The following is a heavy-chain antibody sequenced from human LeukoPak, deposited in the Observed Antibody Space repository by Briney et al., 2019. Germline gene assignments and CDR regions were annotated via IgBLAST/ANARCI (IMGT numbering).Heavy chain of an antibody. CDR2: IYHSGNT. V-gene: IGHV4-59*08. J-gene: IGHJ5*02. CDR3: ARAPHIGSGWYVWFDP. D-gene: IGHD6-19*01. Sequence: PSETLSHTCTVSGGSISNKYWSWIRQPPGKGLEWIGTIYHSGNTYYNPSLKSRVTISLDTSKNQFSLKLSSVTAADTAVYYCARAPHIGSGWYVWFDPWGQGTLVTVSS. CDR1: GGSISNKY.